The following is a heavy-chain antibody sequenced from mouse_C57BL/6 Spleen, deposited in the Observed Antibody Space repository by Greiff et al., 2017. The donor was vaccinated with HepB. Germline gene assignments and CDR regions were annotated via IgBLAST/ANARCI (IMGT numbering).Heavy chain of an antibody. CDR3: ARGDYDEYFDV. Sequence: EVKLVESGGGLVKPGGSLKLSCAASGFTFSDYGMHWVRQAPEKGLEWVAYISSGSSTIYYADTVKGRFTISRDNAKNTLFLQMTSLRSEDTAMYYCARGDYDEYFDVWGTGTTVTVSS. J-gene: IGHJ1*03. CDR1: GFTFSDYG. D-gene: IGHD2-4*01. CDR2: ISSGSSTI. V-gene: IGHV5-17*01.